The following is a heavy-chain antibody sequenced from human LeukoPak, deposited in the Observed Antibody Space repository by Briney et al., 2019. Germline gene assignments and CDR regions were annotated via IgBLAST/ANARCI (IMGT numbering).Heavy chain of an antibody. CDR3: ASQRDIVVAPAAIPFDY. CDR1: GGSICSSSYY. J-gene: IGHJ4*02. Sequence: SETLSLTCTVSGGSICSSSYYWGWLRQPPGKGLDWIGSTYYSGSTYYNPSLKSRVTISVNTSKNQFSLKLSSVTAADTAVYYCASQRDIVVAPAAIPFDYWGQGTLVTVSS. V-gene: IGHV4-39*01. D-gene: IGHD2-2*01. CDR2: TYYSGST.